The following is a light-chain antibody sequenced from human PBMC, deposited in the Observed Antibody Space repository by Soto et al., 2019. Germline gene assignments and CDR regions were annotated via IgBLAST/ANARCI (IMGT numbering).Light chain of an antibody. CDR3: QQYNGYPFT. V-gene: IGKV1-5*03. CDR2: KAS. J-gene: IGKJ3*01. CDR1: QSISSW. Sequence: DIQMTQSPSTLSASVGDRVTITCRASQSISSWLAWYQQKPGKAPNLLIYKASSLESGVPSRFSGSGSGTEFTLTISSLQPDDFATYYCQQYNGYPFTFGPGTKVEIK.